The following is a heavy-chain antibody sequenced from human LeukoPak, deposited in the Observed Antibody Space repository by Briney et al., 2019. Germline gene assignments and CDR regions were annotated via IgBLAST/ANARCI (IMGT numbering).Heavy chain of an antibody. CDR2: FDPEDGET. J-gene: IGHJ3*02. CDR3: ATSLRTYCSSTSCTLGAFDI. V-gene: IGHV1-24*01. Sequence: ASVKVSCKVSGYTLTELSMHWVRQAPGKGLEWMGGFDPEDGETIYAQKFQGRVTMTEDTSTDIGYMELSSLRSEDTAVYYCATSLRTYCSSTSCTLGAFDIWGQGTMVTVSS. CDR1: GYTLTELS. D-gene: IGHD2-2*01.